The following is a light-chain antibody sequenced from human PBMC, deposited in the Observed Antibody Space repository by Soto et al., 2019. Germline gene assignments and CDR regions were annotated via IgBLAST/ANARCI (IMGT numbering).Light chain of an antibody. Sequence: QSVLTQPASVSGSPGQSITISCTGTSSDVGGYNYVSWYQHHPGKAPKLLIYDVSNRPSGVSNRFSGSKSDNTASLTISGLQPEDEADYYCSSYTTSNPRKIVFGTGTKLTVL. CDR1: SSDVGGYNY. CDR3: SSYTTSNPRKIV. J-gene: IGLJ1*01. CDR2: DVS. V-gene: IGLV2-14*03.